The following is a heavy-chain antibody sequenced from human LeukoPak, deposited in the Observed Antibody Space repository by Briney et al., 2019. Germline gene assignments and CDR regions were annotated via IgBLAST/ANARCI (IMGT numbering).Heavy chain of an antibody. J-gene: IGHJ6*04. Sequence: SVKVSCKASGGTFSSYAISWVRQAPGQGLEWMGGIIPIFGTANYAQKFQGRVTITADESTSTAYMELSSLRPEDTAVYYCARGPYSYGPSGVYYGMDVWGKGTTVTVSS. CDR3: ARGPYSYGPSGVYYGMDV. V-gene: IGHV1-69*01. D-gene: IGHD5-18*01. CDR1: GGTFSSYA. CDR2: IIPIFGTA.